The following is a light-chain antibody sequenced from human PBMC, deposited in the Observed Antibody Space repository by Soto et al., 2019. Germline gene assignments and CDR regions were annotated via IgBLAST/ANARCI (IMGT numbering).Light chain of an antibody. CDR1: SSDVGGYNY. V-gene: IGLV2-14*01. CDR3: SSYTSSSTYV. J-gene: IGLJ1*01. Sequence: QSVLTQPASVSGSPGQSITISCTGTSSDVGGYNYVSWYQQHPGKAPKLVISDVSNRPSGVSNRLSGSKSGNTASLTISGLQAEDEADYYCSSYTSSSTYVFGTGTKVTVL. CDR2: DVS.